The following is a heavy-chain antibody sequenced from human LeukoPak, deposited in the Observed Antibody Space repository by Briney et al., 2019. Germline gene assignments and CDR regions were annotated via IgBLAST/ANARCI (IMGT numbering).Heavy chain of an antibody. J-gene: IGHJ5*02. CDR2: IYTSGST. CDR3: ARDEIFGWFDP. CDR1: GGSISSGSYY. D-gene: IGHD3-3*01. Sequence: PSETLSLTCTVSGGSISSGSYYWSWIRQPAGKGLEWIGRIYTSGSTNYNPSLKSRVTMSVDTSKNQFSLKLSSVTAADTAVYYCARDEIFGWFDPWGQGTLVTVSS. V-gene: IGHV4-61*02.